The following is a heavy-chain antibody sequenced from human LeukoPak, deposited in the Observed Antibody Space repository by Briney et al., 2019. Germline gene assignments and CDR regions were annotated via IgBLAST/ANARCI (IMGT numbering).Heavy chain of an antibody. CDR2: ISAYKSNT. J-gene: IGHJ6*02. D-gene: IGHD3-10*01. V-gene: IGHV1-18*04. Sequence: ASVKVSCKASGYTFTSYYMHWVRQAPGQGLEWMGWISAYKSNTTYAQKFQGRVTMTTDTSTSTAYMELRRLTSDDTAVYYCARDEGKWFGESYYYYYGMDVWGQGTTVSVSS. CDR3: ARDEGKWFGESYYYYYGMDV. CDR1: GYTFTSYY.